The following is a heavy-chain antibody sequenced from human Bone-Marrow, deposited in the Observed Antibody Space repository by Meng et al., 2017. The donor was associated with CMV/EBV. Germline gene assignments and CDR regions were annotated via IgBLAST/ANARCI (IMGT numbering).Heavy chain of an antibody. V-gene: IGHV1-2*02. J-gene: IGHJ4*02. CDR1: GYTFTGYY. CDR2: INPNSGGT. Sequence: ASVKVSCKASGYTFTGYYMHWVRQAPGQGLEWMGWINPNSGGTNYAQKFQGRVTMTRDTSISTAYMELSRLRSDDTAVYYCARDGLEQISSPEITIFGVVSERWGQGPLVTVSS. CDR3: ARDGLEQISSPEITIFGVVSER. D-gene: IGHD3-3*01.